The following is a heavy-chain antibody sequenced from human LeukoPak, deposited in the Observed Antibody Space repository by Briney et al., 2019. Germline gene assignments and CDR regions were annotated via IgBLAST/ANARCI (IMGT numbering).Heavy chain of an antibody. D-gene: IGHD6-13*01. J-gene: IGHJ4*02. CDR1: GGSISSSNW. V-gene: IGHV4-4*02. CDR3: AKGYSSSWYPDS. Sequence: SETLSLTCAISGGSISSSNWWSWVRQPPGKGLEWIGEIYHSGNTNYHPSLKSRVIISVDKSKNQFSLKLSSVTAADTAVYYCAKGYSSSWYPDSWGQGTLVTVSS. CDR2: IYHSGNT.